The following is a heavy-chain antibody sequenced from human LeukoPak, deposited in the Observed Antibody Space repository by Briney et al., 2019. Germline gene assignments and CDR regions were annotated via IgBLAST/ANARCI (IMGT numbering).Heavy chain of an antibody. Sequence: SETLSLTCTVSGGSISSYYWSWIRQPPGKGLEWIGYIYYSGSTNYNPSLKSRVTITVDTSKNQFSLKLSSVTAADTAVYYCASGHYYGSGSYFGWFDPWGQGTLVTVSS. CDR2: IYYSGST. CDR3: ASGHYYGSGSYFGWFDP. CDR1: GGSISSYY. D-gene: IGHD3-10*01. J-gene: IGHJ5*02. V-gene: IGHV4-59*08.